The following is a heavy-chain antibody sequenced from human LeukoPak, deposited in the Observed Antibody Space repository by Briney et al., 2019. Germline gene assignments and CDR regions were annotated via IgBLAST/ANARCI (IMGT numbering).Heavy chain of an antibody. CDR1: GFTFSSYA. CDR3: ARDLTPYYDGFLEWLPQGDAFDI. CDR2: ISSNGGST. V-gene: IGHV3-64*01. D-gene: IGHD3-3*01. J-gene: IGHJ3*02. Sequence: GGSLRLSCAASGFTFSSYAIHWVRQAPGKGLEYVSAISSNGGSTYYANSVKGRFTISRDNAKNSLYLQMNSLRAEDTAVYYCARDLTPYYDGFLEWLPQGDAFDIWGQGTMVTVSS.